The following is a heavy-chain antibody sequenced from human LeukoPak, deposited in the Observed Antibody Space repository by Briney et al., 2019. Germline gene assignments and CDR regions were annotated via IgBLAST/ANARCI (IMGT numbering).Heavy chain of an antibody. V-gene: IGHV4-38-2*02. CDR3: ARGDSSSSPDFDY. CDR1: GYSISSGYY. Sequence: SETLSLTCTVSGYSISSGYYWAWIRQPPGKGREWIGSIYRSGSTYYNPSLKSRVTISVDMSKNQFSLKLSSVAAADTAVVYCARGDSSSSPDFDYWGQGTLVTVSS. J-gene: IGHJ4*02. CDR2: IYRSGST. D-gene: IGHD2-15*01.